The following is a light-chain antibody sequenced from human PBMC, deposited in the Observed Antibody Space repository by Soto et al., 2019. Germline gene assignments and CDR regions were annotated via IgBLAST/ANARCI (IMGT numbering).Light chain of an antibody. V-gene: IGKV1-39*01. CDR3: QQSYSPPFT. J-gene: IGKJ3*01. CDR1: QTKSSY. Sequence: DIQMTQTPSSLSASVGYGVTITCRASQTKSSYLNWYQQRPGIAPRLLIYAASTLQSGVPSRFSGRGFATNFTLAINSLQPEDFATYYCQQSYSPPFTFGPGTKVDIK. CDR2: AAS.